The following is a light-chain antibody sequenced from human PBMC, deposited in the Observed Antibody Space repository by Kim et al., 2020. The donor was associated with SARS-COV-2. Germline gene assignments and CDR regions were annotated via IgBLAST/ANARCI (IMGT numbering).Light chain of an antibody. J-gene: IGKJ2*03. V-gene: IGKV2D-29*01. CDR3: MQSLQLPYS. CDR1: QSLLDTDAKTF. Sequence: QPASISCKSSQSLLDTDAKTFLSWYLQKPGQPPQLLIYEVSNRFSGVPDRFSGSGSGTDFTLKISRVEAEDVGVYFCMQSLQLPYSFGQGTKLEI. CDR2: EVS.